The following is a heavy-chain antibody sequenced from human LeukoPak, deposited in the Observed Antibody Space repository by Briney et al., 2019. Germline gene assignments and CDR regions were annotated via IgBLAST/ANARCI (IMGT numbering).Heavy chain of an antibody. CDR3: ARTYYDSWGYYEVTY. D-gene: IGHD3-22*01. Sequence: SETLSLTCTVSGGSMNSYYWSWIRQPPGKGLEWIGHIFHSGNTNDNPSFKSRVTISVDPSKNQFSLRLRSVTAADTAVYYCARTYYDSWGYYEVTYWGQGTLVTVSS. CDR1: GGSMNSYY. CDR2: IFHSGNT. V-gene: IGHV4-59*01. J-gene: IGHJ4*02.